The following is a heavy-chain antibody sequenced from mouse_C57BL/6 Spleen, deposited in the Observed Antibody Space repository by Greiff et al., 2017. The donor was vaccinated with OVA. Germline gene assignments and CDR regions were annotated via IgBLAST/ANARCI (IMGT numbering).Heavy chain of an antibody. CDR2: ISNLAYSI. Sequence: EVQGVESGGGLVQPGGSLKLSCAASGFTFSEYGMAWVRQAPRKGPEWVAFISNLAYSIYYADTVTGRFTISRENAKNTLYLEMSSLRSEDTAMYYCARQLYSNYLWFAYWGQGTLVTVSA. CDR1: GFTFSEYG. V-gene: IGHV5-15*01. D-gene: IGHD2-5*01. J-gene: IGHJ3*01. CDR3: ARQLYSNYLWFAY.